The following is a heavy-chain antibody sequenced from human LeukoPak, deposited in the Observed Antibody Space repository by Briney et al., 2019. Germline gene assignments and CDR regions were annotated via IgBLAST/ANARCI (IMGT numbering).Heavy chain of an antibody. CDR3: ANYGPGSYRFDP. V-gene: IGHV1-69*13. J-gene: IGHJ5*02. D-gene: IGHD3-10*01. CDR1: GGTFSSYA. CDR2: IIPIFGTA. Sequence: SVKVSCKASGGTFSSYAISWVRQAPGQGLEWMGGIIPIFGTANYAQKFQGRVTITADESTSTAYMELSSLRSEDTAVYYCANYGPGSYRFDPWGQGTLVTVSS.